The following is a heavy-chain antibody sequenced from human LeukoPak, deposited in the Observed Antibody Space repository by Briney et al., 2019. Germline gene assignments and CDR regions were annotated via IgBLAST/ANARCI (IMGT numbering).Heavy chain of an antibody. CDR2: ISYDGSEE. V-gene: IGHV3-30*18. J-gene: IGHJ4*02. CDR1: GFTFRNYG. Sequence: SGGSLRLSCAASGFTFRNYGMHWVRQAPGKGLEWVAGISYDGSEEYYADSVKGRFTISRDNSKNTLYLQINSLRGEDAAVYYCANPQSRGYDYLDYWGQGTLVTVSS. CDR3: ANPQSRGYDYLDY. D-gene: IGHD5-12*01.